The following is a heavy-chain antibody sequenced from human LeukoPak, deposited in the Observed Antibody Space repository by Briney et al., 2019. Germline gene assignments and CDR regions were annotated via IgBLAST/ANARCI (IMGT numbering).Heavy chain of an antibody. J-gene: IGHJ3*02. CDR1: GGSISSYY. CDR2: IYTSGST. CDR3: ARPTPRYCSGGSCYSEAFDI. Sequence: SETLSLTCTVSGGSISSYYWSWIRQPAGKGLEWIGRIYTSGSTNYNPSLKSRVTMSVDTSKNQFSLKLSSVTAADTAVYYCARPTPRYCSGGSCYSEAFDIWGQGTMVTVSS. D-gene: IGHD2-15*01. V-gene: IGHV4-4*07.